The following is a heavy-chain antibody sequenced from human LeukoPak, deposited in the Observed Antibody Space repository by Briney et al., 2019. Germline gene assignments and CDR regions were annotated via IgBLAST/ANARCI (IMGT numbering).Heavy chain of an antibody. D-gene: IGHD6-6*01. CDR3: ARRVLGFDL. CDR1: GGSFSGYY. CDR2: INHSGST. Sequence: SETLSLTCAVYGGSFSGYYWSWIRQPPGKGLEWIGEINHSGSTNYNPSLKSRVTISVDTSKNQFSLELSSVTAADTAVYYCARRVLGFDLWGQGTLVTVSS. V-gene: IGHV4-34*01. J-gene: IGHJ5*02.